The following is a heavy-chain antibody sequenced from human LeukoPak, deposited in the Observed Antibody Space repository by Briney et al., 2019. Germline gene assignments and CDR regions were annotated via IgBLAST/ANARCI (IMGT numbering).Heavy chain of an antibody. CDR3: ARDYTYYYGSGSYSYYMDV. CDR1: GFTVSSNY. V-gene: IGHV3-53*01. Sequence: GGSLRLSCAASGFTVSSNYMSWVRQAPGKGLEWVSVICSGGSTYYADSVKGRFTISRDNSKNTLYLQMNSLRAEDTAVYYCARDYTYYYGSGSYSYYMDVWGKGTTVTVSS. CDR2: ICSGGST. D-gene: IGHD3-10*01. J-gene: IGHJ6*03.